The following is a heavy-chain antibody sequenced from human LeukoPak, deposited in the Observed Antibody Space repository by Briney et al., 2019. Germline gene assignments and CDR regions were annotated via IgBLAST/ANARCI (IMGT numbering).Heavy chain of an antibody. CDR2: ISNDGSNK. CDR1: GFTFSSNF. Sequence: GGSLRLSCAASGFTFSSNFMHWGRQAPDKGLEWVAFISNDGSNKNYIDSVKGRFTISRDNSKNTLYLQMNSLRAEDTAVYYCAKGSGDYGDYEPGYFDYWGQGTLVTVSS. J-gene: IGHJ4*02. V-gene: IGHV3-30*18. D-gene: IGHD4-17*01. CDR3: AKGSGDYGDYEPGYFDY.